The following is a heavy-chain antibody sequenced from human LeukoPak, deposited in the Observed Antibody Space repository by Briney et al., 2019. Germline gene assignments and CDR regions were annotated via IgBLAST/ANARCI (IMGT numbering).Heavy chain of an antibody. CDR1: GFTFGTYW. D-gene: IGHD1-26*01. J-gene: IGHJ3*02. CDR2: ISGSGGST. Sequence: PGASLRLSCTASGFTFGTYWMSWVRQAPGKGLEWVSAISGSGGSTYYADSVKGRFTISRDNSKNTLYLQMNSLRAEDTAVYYCAKTQQGSWEVLLFHAFDIWGQGTMVTVSS. CDR3: AKTQQGSWEVLLFHAFDI. V-gene: IGHV3-23*01.